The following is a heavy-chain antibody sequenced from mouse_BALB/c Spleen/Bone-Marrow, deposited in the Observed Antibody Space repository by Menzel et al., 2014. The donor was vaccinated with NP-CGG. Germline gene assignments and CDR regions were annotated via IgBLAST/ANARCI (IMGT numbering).Heavy chain of an antibody. Sequence: QVQLQQSGPGLVQPSQSLSITCTVSGFSLASYGVHWVRQSPGKGLEWLGVIWSGGTTDYNSPFISRLSIRKDNSKSQVFFKMNSLQANDTAIYYCARNPIRRNAMDYWGQGTSVTVSS. CDR3: ARNPIRRNAMDY. D-gene: IGHD2-12*01. CDR2: IWSGGTT. CDR1: GFSLASYG. V-gene: IGHV2-2*02. J-gene: IGHJ4*01.